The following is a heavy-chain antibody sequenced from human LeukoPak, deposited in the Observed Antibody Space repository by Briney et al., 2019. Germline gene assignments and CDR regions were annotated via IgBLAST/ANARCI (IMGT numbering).Heavy chain of an antibody. V-gene: IGHV3-21*01. CDR1: GFTLSSYS. Sequence: GGSLRLSCAASGFTLSSYSMNWVRQAPGKGLEWVSSISSSSSYIYYADSVKGRFTISRDNAKNSLYLQMNSLRAEDTAVYYCARVGGPYSGYDFGAFDIWGQGTMVTVSS. CDR3: ARVGGPYSGYDFGAFDI. J-gene: IGHJ3*02. CDR2: ISSSSSYI. D-gene: IGHD5-12*01.